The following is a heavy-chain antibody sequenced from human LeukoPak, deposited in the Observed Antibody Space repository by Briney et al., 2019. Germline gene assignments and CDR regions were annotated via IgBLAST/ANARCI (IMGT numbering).Heavy chain of an antibody. D-gene: IGHD4-23*01. CDR1: GFTFSSYA. Sequence: GGSLRLSCAAPGFTFSSYAMSWVRQAPGKGLEWVSTISGSGGSTYYADSVKGRFTISRDNSKNTLYLQMNSLRAEDTAVYYCVKPDYGGNTFLNDFDYWGQGTLVTVSS. V-gene: IGHV3-23*01. CDR3: VKPDYGGNTFLNDFDY. CDR2: ISGSGGST. J-gene: IGHJ4*02.